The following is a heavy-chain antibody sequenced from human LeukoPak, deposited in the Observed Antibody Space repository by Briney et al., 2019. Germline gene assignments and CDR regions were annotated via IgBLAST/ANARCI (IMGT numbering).Heavy chain of an antibody. Sequence: PGGSLRLSCAASGFTFDDYAMHWIRQAPGKGLEWVSGINRNGGKIGYADSVKGRFTISRDSAKSSLYLQMNTLRAEDMAFYYCAKALSSSFTGSSWEYWGQGTLVTVSS. CDR2: INRNGGKI. J-gene: IGHJ4*02. CDR3: AKALSSSFTGSSWEY. V-gene: IGHV3-9*03. CDR1: GFTFDDYA. D-gene: IGHD6-6*01.